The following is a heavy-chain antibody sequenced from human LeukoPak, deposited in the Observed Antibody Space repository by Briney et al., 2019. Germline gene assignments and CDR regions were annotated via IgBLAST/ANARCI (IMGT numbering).Heavy chain of an antibody. D-gene: IGHD1-26*01. CDR2: IIPIFGTA. J-gene: IGHJ4*02. CDR1: GGTFSNYA. V-gene: IGHV1-69*13. Sequence: ASVKVSCKASGGTFSNYAISWVRQAPGQGLEWVGGIIPIFGTANYAQKFKGRVTITADESTNTAYMELSSLRSEDTAVYYCARGRMGAPDYWGQGTLVTVSS. CDR3: ARGRMGAPDY.